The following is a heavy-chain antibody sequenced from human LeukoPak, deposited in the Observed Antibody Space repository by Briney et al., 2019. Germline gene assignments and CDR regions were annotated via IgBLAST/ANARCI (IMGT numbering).Heavy chain of an antibody. CDR2: IYHSGST. CDR3: ARRSSSWYSRGLGFDP. Sequence: KPSETLSLTCTVSGYSISSGYYWGWIRQPPGKGLEWIGSIYHSGSTYYNPSPKSRVTISVDTSKNQFSLKLSSVTAADTAVYYCARRSSSWYSRGLGFDPWGQGTLVTVSS. D-gene: IGHD6-13*01. CDR1: GYSISSGYY. V-gene: IGHV4-38-2*02. J-gene: IGHJ5*02.